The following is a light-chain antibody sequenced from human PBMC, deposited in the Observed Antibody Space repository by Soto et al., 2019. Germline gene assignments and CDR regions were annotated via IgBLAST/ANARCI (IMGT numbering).Light chain of an antibody. CDR3: SSYTSTSTLVV. Sequence: QSALTQPASVSGSPGQSITISCTGTSSDIGGYDYVSWYQQYPGKAPKLMIYDVTNRASGVPSRFSASKSGDTASLTISGLQAEDEADYYCSSYTSTSTLVVFGGGTKRTVL. CDR2: DVT. V-gene: IGLV2-14*01. CDR1: SSDIGGYDY. J-gene: IGLJ2*01.